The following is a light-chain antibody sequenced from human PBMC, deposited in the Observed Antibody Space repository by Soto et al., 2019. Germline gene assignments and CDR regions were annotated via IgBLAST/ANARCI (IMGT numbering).Light chain of an antibody. CDR2: GAS. CDR1: QTVSNN. V-gene: IGKV3-15*01. CDR3: QQYYNKWLRS. Sequence: EIVLTQSPATLSVSPGETATLSCRASQTVSNNLAWYQQKPGQAPRLLIYGASSRATGIPARFSGSGSGTEFTLTISSLQSEDCAVYYCQQYYNKWLRSFGPGTKVDIK. J-gene: IGKJ3*01.